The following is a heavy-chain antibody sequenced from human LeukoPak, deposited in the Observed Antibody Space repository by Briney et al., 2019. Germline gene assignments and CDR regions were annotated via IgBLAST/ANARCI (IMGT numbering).Heavy chain of an antibody. V-gene: IGHV3-23*01. CDR2: ITASSGGT. CDR3: AKIRFYYDSSFDYWYFDL. D-gene: IGHD3-22*01. J-gene: IGHJ2*01. Sequence: GGSLRLSCAASGFPFSSYAMGWVRQAPRKGLEWVSAITASSGGTYYADSVKGRFTISRDNSKNTLYLQINSLRPEDAAIYYCAKIRFYYDSSFDYWYFDLWGRGTLVTVSS. CDR1: GFPFSSYA.